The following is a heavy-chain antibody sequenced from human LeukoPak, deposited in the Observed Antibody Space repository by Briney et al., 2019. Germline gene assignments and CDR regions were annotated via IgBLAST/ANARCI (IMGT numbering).Heavy chain of an antibody. J-gene: IGHJ3*02. CDR3: ARRPPYYYDSSGDAFDI. CDR2: IYYSGST. D-gene: IGHD3-22*01. Sequence: SETLSLTCAVYGGSFSGYYRSWIRQPPGKGLEWIGYIYYSGSTNYNPSLKSRVTISVDTSKNQFSLKLSSVTAADTAVYYCARRPPYYYDSSGDAFDIWGQGTMVTVSS. CDR1: GGSFSGYY. V-gene: IGHV4-59*08.